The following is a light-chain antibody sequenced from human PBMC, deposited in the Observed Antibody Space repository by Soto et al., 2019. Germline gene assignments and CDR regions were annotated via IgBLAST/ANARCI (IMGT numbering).Light chain of an antibody. CDR3: QQYNNWPPIT. CDR2: GLS. Sequence: EIVMTQSPATLSVSPGERATLSCRASQSVRSNLAWYQQKPGQAPRPHIYGLSTRATGIPARFSGSGSGTEFTLTISSLQSEDFAVYYCQQYNNWPPITFGQGTRREIK. CDR1: QSVRSN. V-gene: IGKV3-15*01. J-gene: IGKJ5*01.